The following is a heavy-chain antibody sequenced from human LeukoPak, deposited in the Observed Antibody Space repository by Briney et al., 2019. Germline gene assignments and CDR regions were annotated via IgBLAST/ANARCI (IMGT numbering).Heavy chain of an antibody. Sequence: SETLSLTCSVSGGSVSSYYWSWIRQPPGKGLEWIGFFHDGGSTVYNPSFKSRVTISVDTSKNQVYLKLTSVTAADTAVYYCARVSWFPGTSYYYMDVWGKGTTVTVSS. V-gene: IGHV4-59*02. CDR3: ARVSWFPGTSYYYMDV. CDR2: FHDGGST. CDR1: GGSVSSYY. J-gene: IGHJ6*03. D-gene: IGHD1-1*01.